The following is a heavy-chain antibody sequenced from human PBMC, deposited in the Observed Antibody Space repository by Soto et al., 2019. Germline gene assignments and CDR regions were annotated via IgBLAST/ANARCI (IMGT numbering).Heavy chain of an antibody. J-gene: IGHJ6*02. D-gene: IGHD2-2*01. CDR3: ARVPAANSNYYYYGVDV. Sequence: GGSLRLSCAASGFTFSSYGMHWVRQAPGKGLEWVAIIWYDGSNKYYADSVKGRFSTSRDNSKNTLYLQMNSLRAEDTAVYYCARVPAANSNYYYYGVDVWGQGTTVTVSS. CDR2: IWYDGSNK. V-gene: IGHV3-33*01. CDR1: GFTFSSYG.